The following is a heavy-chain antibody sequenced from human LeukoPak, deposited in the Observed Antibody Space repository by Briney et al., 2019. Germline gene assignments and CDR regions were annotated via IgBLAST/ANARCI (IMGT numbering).Heavy chain of an antibody. Sequence: PGGSLRLSCAASGFTFSSYTMHWVRQAPGKGLEWVALIPYDGSNKYYVDSVKGRFTISRDNSKNTLYLQMNSLRVEDTAVYYCARSRGVSGYDFAYWGQGTLVTVSS. CDR1: GFTFSSYT. CDR3: ARSRGVSGYDFAY. D-gene: IGHD5-12*01. J-gene: IGHJ4*02. V-gene: IGHV3-30-3*01. CDR2: IPYDGSNK.